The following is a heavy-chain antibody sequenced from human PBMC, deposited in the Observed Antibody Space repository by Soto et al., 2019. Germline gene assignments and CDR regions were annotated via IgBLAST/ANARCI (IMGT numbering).Heavy chain of an antibody. CDR1: GFSLSTSGVG. V-gene: IGHV2-5*02. J-gene: IGHJ4*02. CDR2: IYWDDDK. Sequence: QITLKESGPTLVKPTQTLTLTCTFSGFSLSTSGVGVGWIRQPPGKALEWLALIYWDDDKRYSPSLKRRLTITKYTSKNQVVLTMTNMDPVDTATYYCALFADNDYIWGSYTYYFDYWGQGTLVTVSS. CDR3: ALFADNDYIWGSYTYYFDY. D-gene: IGHD3-16*01.